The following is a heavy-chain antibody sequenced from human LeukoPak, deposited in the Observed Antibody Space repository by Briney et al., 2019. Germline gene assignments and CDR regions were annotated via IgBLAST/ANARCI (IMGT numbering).Heavy chain of an antibody. CDR2: IYGDGST. CDR1: GFSVSNNY. J-gene: IGHJ5*02. Sequence: GGSLRLSCLVSGFSVSNNYVSWVRQAPGKGLQWVSNIYGDGSTNYADSVKGRFTISRDNSKNTLYLQMNSLRAEDTAVYYCAXXXXXXXXXXMWFDPWGQGTLVTVSS. V-gene: IGHV3-66*02. CDR3: AXXXXXXXXXXMWFDP.